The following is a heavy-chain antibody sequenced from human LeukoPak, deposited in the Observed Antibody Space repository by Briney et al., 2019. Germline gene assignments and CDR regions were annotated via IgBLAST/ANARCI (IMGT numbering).Heavy chain of an antibody. CDR3: ARSAYLDSSGYYFDF. Sequence: GGSLRLSCTASGFTFDAYAMNWVRQAPGKGLEWVSGLTNTGGTKYYADSVKGRFSISRDNSEITVSLQMNSLSADDTAVYYCARSAYLDSSGYYFDFWGQGTLVTVSS. CDR1: GFTFDAYA. CDR2: LTNTGGTK. D-gene: IGHD3-22*01. J-gene: IGHJ4*02. V-gene: IGHV3-23*01.